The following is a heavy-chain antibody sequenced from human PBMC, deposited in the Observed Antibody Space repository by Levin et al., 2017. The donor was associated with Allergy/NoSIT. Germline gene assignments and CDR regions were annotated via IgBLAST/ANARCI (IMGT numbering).Heavy chain of an antibody. CDR2: ITSDGTNK. J-gene: IGHJ4*02. Sequence: GESLKISCSASGLSFSDYGMHWVRQAPDGGLEWVTLITSDGTNKFYADSVKGRFIVSRDNSRNLLYLQLNSLRPEDTAVYYCASRGSFDHWGQGTLVTVSS. CDR3: ASRGSFDH. V-gene: IGHV3-30*03. CDR1: GLSFSDYG. D-gene: IGHD3-10*01.